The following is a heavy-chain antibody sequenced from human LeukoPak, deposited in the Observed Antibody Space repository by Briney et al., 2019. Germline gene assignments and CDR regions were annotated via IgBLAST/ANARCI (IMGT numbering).Heavy chain of an antibody. CDR2: ISYDGSNK. Sequence: GGSLRLSCAASGFTFSSYAMHWGRQDPGKGLEWVAVISYDGSNKYYADSVKGRFTISRDNSKNTLYLQMNSLRAEDTAVYYCARDPGFGDVSSGWDYFDYWGQGTLVTVSS. D-gene: IGHD6-19*01. V-gene: IGHV3-30-3*01. CDR1: GFTFSSYA. J-gene: IGHJ4*02. CDR3: ARDPGFGDVSSGWDYFDY.